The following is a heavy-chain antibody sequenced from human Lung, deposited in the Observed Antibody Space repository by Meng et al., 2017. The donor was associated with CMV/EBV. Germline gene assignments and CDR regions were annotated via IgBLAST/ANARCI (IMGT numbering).Heavy chain of an antibody. Sequence: GGXLRFCCAAPGFTFNSYSMNWARHAPGEGQEWVSYISTSSSTKYYADSVKGRFTISRDNAKNSLYLQMDSLGSENTVVYYCANDACDIWGQGTMVTVSS. J-gene: IGHJ3*02. CDR2: ISTSSSTK. V-gene: IGHV3-48*04. CDR3: ANDACDI. CDR1: GFTFNSYS.